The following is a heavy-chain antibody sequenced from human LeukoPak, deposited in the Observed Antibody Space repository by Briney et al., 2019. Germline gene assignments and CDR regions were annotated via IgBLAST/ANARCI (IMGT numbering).Heavy chain of an antibody. CDR3: ARSHQQQLPHGGDFDY. J-gene: IGHJ4*02. CDR2: IWYDGSNK. D-gene: IGHD6-13*01. CDR1: GFTFSNYA. Sequence: GRSLRLSCAASGFTFSNYAMHWVRQAPGKGLEWVAVIWYDGSNKYYADSVKGRFTISRDNSKNTLYLQMNSLRAEDTAVYYCARSHQQQLPHGGDFDYWGQGTLVTVSS. V-gene: IGHV3-33*08.